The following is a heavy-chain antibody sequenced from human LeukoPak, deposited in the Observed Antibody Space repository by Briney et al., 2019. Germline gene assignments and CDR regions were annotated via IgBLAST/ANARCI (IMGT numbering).Heavy chain of an antibody. CDR2: IYYSGST. V-gene: IGHV4-31*03. CDR3: ARDRRTGVFDY. CDR1: GGSISSGGYY. D-gene: IGHD1/OR15-1a*01. J-gene: IGHJ4*02. Sequence: SQTLSLTCTVSGGSISSGGYYWTWIRQHPGKGLEWIGYIYYSGSTYYNPSLKSRVIISVDTSKNQFSLKLSSVTAADTAVYYWARDRRTGVFDYWGQGTLVTVSS.